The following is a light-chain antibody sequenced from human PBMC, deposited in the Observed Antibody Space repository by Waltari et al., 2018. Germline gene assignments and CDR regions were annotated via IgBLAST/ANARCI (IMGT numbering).Light chain of an antibody. CDR3: SSYAGSNKVV. CDR2: EVS. Sequence: QSALTQPPSASGSPGQSVTISCTGTSSDVGGYNYVSWYQQHPGKAPKPMIYEVSKRPSGVPDRFSGSKSGTTASLTVSGLQAEDEADYYCSSYAGSNKVVFGGGTKLTVL. J-gene: IGLJ2*01. CDR1: SSDVGGYNY. V-gene: IGLV2-8*01.